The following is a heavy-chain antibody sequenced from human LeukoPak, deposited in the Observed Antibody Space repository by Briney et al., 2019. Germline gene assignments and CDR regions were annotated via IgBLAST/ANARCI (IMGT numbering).Heavy chain of an antibody. Sequence: GGSLRLSCAASGFSLIDNYMSWIRQAPGKGLEWVSYISSSGTTNYYAASVKGRFTISRDHAKNSLYLQMNSLRAEDTAVNYWARTLWDKSNHYDYFFDYWGQGSLVTVSS. CDR1: GFSLIDNY. V-gene: IGHV3-11*01. CDR3: ARTLWDKSNHYDYFFDY. D-gene: IGHD5-12*01. J-gene: IGHJ4*02. CDR2: ISSSGTTN.